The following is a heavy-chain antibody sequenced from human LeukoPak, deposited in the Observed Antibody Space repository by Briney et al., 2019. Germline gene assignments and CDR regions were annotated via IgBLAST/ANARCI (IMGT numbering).Heavy chain of an antibody. Sequence: KPSETLSLTCTVSSGSISSGSYYWSWIRQPAGKGLEWIGRIYTSGSTNYNPSLKSRITISVDTSKNQFSLKMRSVTAADTAVYYCARPTSKLGSFDYWGQGTLVTVSS. CDR2: IYTSGST. D-gene: IGHD2/OR15-2a*01. V-gene: IGHV4-61*02. CDR3: ARPTSKLGSFDY. CDR1: SGSISSGSYY. J-gene: IGHJ4*02.